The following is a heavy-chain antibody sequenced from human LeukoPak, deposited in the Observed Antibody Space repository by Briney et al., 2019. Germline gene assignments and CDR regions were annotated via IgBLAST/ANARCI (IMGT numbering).Heavy chain of an antibody. CDR3: ASRAGGPAAIGFDP. V-gene: IGHV1-69*05. CDR1: GGTFSSYA. Sequence: SVKVSCKASGGTFSSYAISWVRQAPVQGLEWMGGIIPIFGTANYAQKFQGRVTITTDESTSTAYMELSSLRSEDTAVYYCASRAGGPAAIGFDPWGQGTLVTVSS. J-gene: IGHJ5*02. D-gene: IGHD2-2*01. CDR2: IIPIFGTA.